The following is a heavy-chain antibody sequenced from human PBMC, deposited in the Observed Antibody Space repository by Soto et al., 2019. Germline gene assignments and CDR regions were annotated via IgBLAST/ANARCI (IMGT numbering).Heavy chain of an antibody. Sequence: QVQLVQSGAEVKKPGSSVKVSCKASGGTFSSYAISWVRQAPGQGLEWMGGIIPIFGTANYAQKFQGRVTITADESTSTAYMELSSLRSEDTAVYYCASKETAYCSSTSCLESSYYNGMDVWGQGTTVTVSS. V-gene: IGHV1-69*01. J-gene: IGHJ6*02. CDR2: IIPIFGTA. CDR1: GGTFSSYA. D-gene: IGHD2-2*01. CDR3: ASKETAYCSSTSCLESSYYNGMDV.